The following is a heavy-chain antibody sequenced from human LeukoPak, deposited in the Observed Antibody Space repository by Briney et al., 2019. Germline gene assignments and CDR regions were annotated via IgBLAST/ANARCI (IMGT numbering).Heavy chain of an antibody. Sequence: PSQTLSLTCTVSGGSISSGGYYWSWIRQHPGKGLEWIGYIYYSGSTYYNPSLKSRVTISVDTSKNQFPLKLSSVTAADTAVYYCARDGVAAAGLDYWGQGTLVTVSS. V-gene: IGHV4-31*03. CDR2: IYYSGST. CDR3: ARDGVAAAGLDY. CDR1: GGSISSGGYY. D-gene: IGHD6-13*01. J-gene: IGHJ4*02.